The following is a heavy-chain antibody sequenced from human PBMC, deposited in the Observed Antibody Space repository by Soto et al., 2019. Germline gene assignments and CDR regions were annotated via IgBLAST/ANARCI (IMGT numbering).Heavy chain of an antibody. CDR2: ISSSSSYI. CDR1: GFTFSSYS. J-gene: IGHJ4*02. D-gene: IGHD3-22*01. CDR3: VKDGYYDSSAAPGDY. Sequence: GGSLRLSCAASGFTFSSYSMNWVRQAPGKGLGWVSSISSSSSYIYYADSVKGRFTISRDNSKNTLYLQMSSLRAEDTAVYYCVKDGYYDSSAAPGDYWGQGTLVTVSS. V-gene: IGHV3-21*01.